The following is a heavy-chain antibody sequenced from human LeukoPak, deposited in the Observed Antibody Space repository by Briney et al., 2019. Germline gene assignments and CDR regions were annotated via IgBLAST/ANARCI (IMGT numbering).Heavy chain of an antibody. V-gene: IGHV1-18*01. CDR2: ISAYNGNT. D-gene: IGHD3-3*01. Sequence: ASVKVTCKASGYTFTSYGISWVRQAPGQGLEWMGWISAYNGNTNYAQKLQGRVTMTTDTSTSTAYMELRSLRSDDTAVYYCARGQGGITIFGVVRSSNFDYWGQGTLVTVSS. CDR3: ARGQGGITIFGVVRSSNFDY. J-gene: IGHJ4*02. CDR1: GYTFTSYG.